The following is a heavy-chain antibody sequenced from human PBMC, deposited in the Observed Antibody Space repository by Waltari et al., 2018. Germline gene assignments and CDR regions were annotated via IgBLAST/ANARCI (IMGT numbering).Heavy chain of an antibody. D-gene: IGHD3-22*01. CDR3: LRDSSGSHFDY. CDR2: INPKNGDT. V-gene: IGHV1-2*06. Sequence: VQSGAEVKKPGASVKVSCKAPGYTFTGYAILWVRQAPGQGLEWMGRINPKNGDTHYAQNFQGRVALTTDTSTNTAFMELQRLRSDDTAVYYCLRDSSGSHFDYWGQGTLVTVSS. J-gene: IGHJ4*02. CDR1: GYTFTGYA.